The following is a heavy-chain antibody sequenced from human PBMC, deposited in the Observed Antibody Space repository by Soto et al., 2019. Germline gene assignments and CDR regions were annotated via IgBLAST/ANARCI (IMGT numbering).Heavy chain of an antibody. D-gene: IGHD3-10*01. V-gene: IGHV2-5*02. CDR2: IYWDDDK. CDR3: AHSWDYGSGSSAWFDP. Sequence: QITLKESGPTLVKPTQTLTLTCTFSGFSLSTSGVGVGWIRQPPGKALEWLALIYWDDDKRYSPSLKSRLTSTKDTSKNQVVLTMTNMDPVDTATYYCAHSWDYGSGSSAWFDPWGQGTLVTVSS. J-gene: IGHJ5*02. CDR1: GFSLSTSGVG.